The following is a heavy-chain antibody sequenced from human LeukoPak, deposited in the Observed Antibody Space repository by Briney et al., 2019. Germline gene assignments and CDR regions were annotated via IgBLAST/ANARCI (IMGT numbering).Heavy chain of an antibody. CDR3: SRLRGYSYGYADY. CDR2: ISSSSSYI. J-gene: IGHJ4*02. D-gene: IGHD5-18*01. Sequence: GGSLRLSCAASGFTFSSYSMNWVRQAPGKGLEWVSSISSSSSYIYYADSVKGRFTISRDNAKNSLYLQMNSLRAEDTAVYLCSRLRGYSYGYADYWGQGTLVTVSS. V-gene: IGHV3-21*01. CDR1: GFTFSSYS.